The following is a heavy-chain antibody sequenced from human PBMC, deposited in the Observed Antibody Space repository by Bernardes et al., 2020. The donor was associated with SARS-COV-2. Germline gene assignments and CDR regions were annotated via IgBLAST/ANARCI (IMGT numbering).Heavy chain of an antibody. CDR3: AKLDYGDYSYGMDV. D-gene: IGHD4-17*01. CDR1: GFTFDDYA. Sequence: SLRLSCAASGFTFDDYAMHWVRQAPGKGLEWVSGISWNSGSIGYADSVKGRFTISRDNAKNSLYLQMNSLRAEDTALYYCAKLDYGDYSYGMDVWGQGTTVTVSS. J-gene: IGHJ6*02. V-gene: IGHV3-9*01. CDR2: ISWNSGSI.